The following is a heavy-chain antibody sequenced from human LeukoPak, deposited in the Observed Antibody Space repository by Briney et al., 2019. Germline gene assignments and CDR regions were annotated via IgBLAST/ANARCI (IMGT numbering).Heavy chain of an antibody. CDR1: GFTFHTSA. CDR3: AAQRGASLHDFWSTRLFDP. D-gene: IGHD3-3*01. V-gene: IGHV1-58*02. J-gene: IGHJ5*02. CDR2: IVLGSANT. Sequence: SVKVSCKASGFTFHTSAMQWVRQARGQRLEWIGWIVLGSANTVYSHKFHDTVIITRDMSTSTVYMGLGSLGSEDTAVYYCAAQRGASLHDFWSTRLFDPWGQGTLVTVSS.